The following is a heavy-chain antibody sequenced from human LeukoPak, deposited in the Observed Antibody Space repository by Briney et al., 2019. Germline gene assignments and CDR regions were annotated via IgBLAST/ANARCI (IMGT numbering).Heavy chain of an antibody. V-gene: IGHV3-7*01. CDR1: GFTFSSSW. D-gene: IGHD3-10*01. CDR2: INQDGREI. CDR3: ARDRVSYRSLDY. Sequence: GGSLRLSCAASGFTFSSSWMSWVRQAPGKGREWVANINQDGREIYYADSVKGRFTISRDNAKNSLYLQMNSLRAEDTAVYYCARDRVSYRSLDYWGEGTLVTVSS. J-gene: IGHJ4*02.